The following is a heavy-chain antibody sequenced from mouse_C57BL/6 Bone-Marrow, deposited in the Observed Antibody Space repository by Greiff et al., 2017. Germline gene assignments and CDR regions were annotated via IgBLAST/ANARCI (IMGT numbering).Heavy chain of an antibody. CDR1: GYTFTTYP. J-gene: IGHJ2*01. CDR2: LHPYNDDT. Sequence: VKLMESGAELVKPGASVKMSCKASGYTFTTYPIQWMKQNHGKSLEWIGNLHPYNDDTKYNEKFKGKATLTVEKSSNTVYLELSRVTSDDSAVYDCARSSTCFYYFDYWGQGTTLTVSS. V-gene: IGHV1-47*01. CDR3: ARSSTCFYYFDY. D-gene: IGHD5-1*01.